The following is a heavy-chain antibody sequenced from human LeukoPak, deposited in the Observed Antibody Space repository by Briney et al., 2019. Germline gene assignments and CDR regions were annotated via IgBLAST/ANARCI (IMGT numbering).Heavy chain of an antibody. CDR2: IYYSGST. Sequence: PSETLSLTCTVSGGSISSYHWSWIRQPPGKGLECIGYIYYSGSTHYNPSLKSRVTISVDTSKNQFSLKLSSVTAADTAVYFCAREHCSGGSCYLDAFDIWGQGTMVTVSS. V-gene: IGHV4-59*01. D-gene: IGHD2-15*01. J-gene: IGHJ3*02. CDR3: AREHCSGGSCYLDAFDI. CDR1: GGSISSYH.